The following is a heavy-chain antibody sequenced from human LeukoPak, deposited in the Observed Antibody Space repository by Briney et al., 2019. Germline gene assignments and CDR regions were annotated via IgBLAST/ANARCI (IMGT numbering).Heavy chain of an antibody. D-gene: IGHD2-2*01. Sequence: PSETLSLTCTVSGGSISSGGYYWSWIRQHPGKGLEWIGSIYYSGSTYYNPSLKSRVTISVDTSKNQFSLKLSSVTAADTAVYYCARGGSRTSFDYWGQGTLVTVSS. CDR2: IYYSGST. CDR3: ARGGSRTSFDY. J-gene: IGHJ4*02. V-gene: IGHV4-39*01. CDR1: GGSISSGGYY.